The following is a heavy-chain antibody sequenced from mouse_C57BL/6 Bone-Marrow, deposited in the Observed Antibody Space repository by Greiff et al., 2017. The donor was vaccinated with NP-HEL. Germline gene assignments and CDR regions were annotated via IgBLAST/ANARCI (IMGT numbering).Heavy chain of an antibody. CDR2: VNPPDSYT. J-gene: IGHJ4*01. V-gene: IGHV1-50*01. CDR3: ARSGRSYDYDGGYAMDY. CDR1: GYTFTSYW. D-gene: IGHD2-4*01. Sequence: VQLQQSGAELVKPGASVKLSCKASGYTFTSYWMQWVKQRPGQGLEWIGEVNPPDSYTNYNQKFKGKATLTVDTSSISAYMQLSSLTSEDSAVYYCARSGRSYDYDGGYAMDYWGQGTSVTVSS.